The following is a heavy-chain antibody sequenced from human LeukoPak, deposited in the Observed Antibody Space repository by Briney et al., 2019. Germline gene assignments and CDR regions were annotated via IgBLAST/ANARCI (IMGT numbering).Heavy chain of an antibody. J-gene: IGHJ5*02. D-gene: IGHD2-15*01. CDR2: IYTSGST. CDR3: ARGYCSGGSCYSESGGFDP. CDR1: GGSISSGSYY. V-gene: IGHV4-61*02. Sequence: SQTLSLTCTVSGGSISSGSYYWSWVRQPAGKGLEWIGRIYTSGSTNYNPSLKSRVTISVDTSKNQFSLKLSSVTAADTAVYYCARGYCSGGSCYSESGGFDPWGQGTLVTVSS.